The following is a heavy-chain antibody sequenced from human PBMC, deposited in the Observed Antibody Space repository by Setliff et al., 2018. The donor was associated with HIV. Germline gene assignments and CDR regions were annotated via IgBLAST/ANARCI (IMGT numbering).Heavy chain of an antibody. CDR1: GDSLTSGYY. V-gene: IGHV4-38-2*02. D-gene: IGHD3-10*01. Sequence: PSETLSLTCNVSGDSLTSGYYWAWIRQPPGKGLEWIASMHYAGTTEYNPSLKSRLTMSLDTSRNHFTLNLKSVTAADTAMYFCARMNYGSGLASYFDYWGQGTLVTVS. CDR2: MHYAGTT. J-gene: IGHJ4*02. CDR3: ARMNYGSGLASYFDY.